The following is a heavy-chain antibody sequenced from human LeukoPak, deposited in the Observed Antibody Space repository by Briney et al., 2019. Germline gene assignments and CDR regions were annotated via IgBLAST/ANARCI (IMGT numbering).Heavy chain of an antibody. CDR3: ARGEGGQWVTHAY. CDR2: INHSGST. CDR1: GGSFSGYY. J-gene: IGHJ4*02. D-gene: IGHD4-23*01. Sequence: SETLSLTCAVYGGSFSGYYWSWIRQPPGKGLEWIGEINHSGSTNYNPSLKSRVTISVDTSKNQFSLKLSSVTAADTAVYYCARGEGGQWVTHAYWGQGTLVTVSS. V-gene: IGHV4-34*01.